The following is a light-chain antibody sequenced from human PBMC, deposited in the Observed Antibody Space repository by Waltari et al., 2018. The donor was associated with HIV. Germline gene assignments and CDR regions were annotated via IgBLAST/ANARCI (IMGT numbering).Light chain of an antibody. CDR1: NLGDKY. Sequence: SHDLSQPPSVSVPPGQTASITCSGDNLGDKYVSWYQQKPGQSPLLIIYKDNKRPSGSPERFSSSNSGNTATLTIRGTQAMDEADYYCQAWDSSRFYVFGAGTKVTVL. V-gene: IGLV3-1*01. CDR3: QAWDSSRFYV. J-gene: IGLJ1*01. CDR2: KDN.